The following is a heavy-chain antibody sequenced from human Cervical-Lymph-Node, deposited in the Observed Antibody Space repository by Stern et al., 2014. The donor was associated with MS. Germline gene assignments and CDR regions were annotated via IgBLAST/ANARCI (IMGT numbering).Heavy chain of an antibody. CDR3: ARTRVGGGHYFDY. CDR2: PDLYDDK. J-gene: IGHJ4*02. D-gene: IGHD3-16*01. Sequence: QVTLRESGPALVKPTQTLTLTCTFSGFSLSTSGMCVMWIRQPQGMALEWLVLPDLYDDKYSSTSLNTRLTIAKKSPINPVYPTLTNMDPVDTATYYCARTRVGGGHYFDYWGQGTLVTVSS. CDR1: GFSLSTSGMC. V-gene: IGHV2-70*01.